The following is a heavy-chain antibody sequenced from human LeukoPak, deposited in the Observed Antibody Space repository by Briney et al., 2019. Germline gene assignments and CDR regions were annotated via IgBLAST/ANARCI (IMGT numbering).Heavy chain of an antibody. CDR1: GGSFSGYY. CDR3: ARGELRYFRE. Sequence: SETLSLTCAVYGGSFSGYYWSWIRQPPGKGLEWIGEINHSGSTNYNPSLKSRVTISVDTSKNQFSLTLSSVTAADTAVYYCARGELRYFREWGQGTLVTVSS. V-gene: IGHV4-34*01. D-gene: IGHD3-9*01. CDR2: INHSGST. J-gene: IGHJ4*02.